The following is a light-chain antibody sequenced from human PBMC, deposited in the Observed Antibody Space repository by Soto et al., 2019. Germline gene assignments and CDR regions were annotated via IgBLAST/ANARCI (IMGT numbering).Light chain of an antibody. J-gene: IGKJ3*01. CDR2: GAS. CDR1: QSVSSNN. CDR3: QQYGRSPFT. Sequence: EIVLTQSPGTLSLSPGERATLSCRASQSVSSNNLAWYQQRHGQAPRVVIYGASTRDTGIPGRFSGSGSGTDFTLTISRLEPEDFAVYYCQQYGRSPFTFGPGTKVDMK. V-gene: IGKV3-20*01.